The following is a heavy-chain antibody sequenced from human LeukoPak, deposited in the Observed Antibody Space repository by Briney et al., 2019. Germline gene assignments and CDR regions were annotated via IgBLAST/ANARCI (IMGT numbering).Heavy chain of an antibody. J-gene: IGHJ4*02. Sequence: PSEALSLTCAVSGYSISGTNSWGWIRQPPGKGLEWIGYIYYSGSTNYNPSLKSRVTMSVDTSKNQFSLKLSSVTAADTAVYYCARIDRAVAGTIDYWGQGTLVTVSS. CDR1: GYSISGTNS. CDR2: IYYSGST. V-gene: IGHV4-28*01. CDR3: ARIDRAVAGTIDY. D-gene: IGHD6-19*01.